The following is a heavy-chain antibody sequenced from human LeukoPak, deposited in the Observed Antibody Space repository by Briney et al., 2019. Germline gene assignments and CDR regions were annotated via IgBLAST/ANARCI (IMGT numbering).Heavy chain of an antibody. D-gene: IGHD5-24*01. CDR2: TYYTSKWYN. Sequence: SQTLSLTCAISGDSVSSNSAAWNWIRQSPSRGLEWLGRTYYTSKWYNDYAVSVKGRIAIIPDTSKNQFSLQLNSVTPEDTAVYYCARASRVGIRGFDYWGQGTLVTVSS. CDR3: ARASRVGIRGFDY. CDR1: GDSVSSNSAA. V-gene: IGHV6-1*01. J-gene: IGHJ4*02.